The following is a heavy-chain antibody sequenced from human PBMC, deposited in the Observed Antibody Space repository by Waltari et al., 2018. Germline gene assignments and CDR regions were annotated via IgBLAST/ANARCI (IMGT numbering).Heavy chain of an antibody. D-gene: IGHD3-9*01. V-gene: IGHV4-4*02. J-gene: IGHJ4*02. CDR1: GGSITSLNW. CDR3: ARTAYDHLTGYPTLDH. CDR2: IFHTEAT. Sequence: QVQLQESGPGLVKPSGTLSLTCAVSGGSITSLNWWTWVRQPPGKGLEWIGEIFHTEATSYNPSLKSRLTISVDKSKNQFSLKLSSVTVADTAIYYCARTAYDHLTGYPTLDHWGQGILVTVSS.